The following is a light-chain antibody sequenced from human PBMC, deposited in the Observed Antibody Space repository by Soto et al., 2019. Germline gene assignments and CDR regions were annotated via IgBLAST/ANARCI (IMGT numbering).Light chain of an antibody. CDR2: DVT. Sequence: QSVLTQPASVSGSPGQSITISCTGTSSDVGAYNFVSWYQQHPGKAPKLMIYDVTNRPSGVSNRFSGSKSGNTASLTISGLQTDDETDYYCSPYTSSNTYVFGTGTKVTVL. V-gene: IGLV2-14*01. CDR3: SPYTSSNTYV. CDR1: SSDVGAYNF. J-gene: IGLJ1*01.